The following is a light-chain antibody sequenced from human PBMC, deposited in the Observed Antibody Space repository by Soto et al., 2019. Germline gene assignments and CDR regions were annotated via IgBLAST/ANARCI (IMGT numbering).Light chain of an antibody. CDR2: DAS. Sequence: EIVLTQSPATLSLSPGERATLSCRASQSVSSYLAWYQQKPGQAPRLPIYDASNRATGIPARFSGSGSGTDFTLTISSLEPEDFAVYYCQQRSNWPFLTFGPGTKVDIK. V-gene: IGKV3-11*01. CDR3: QQRSNWPFLT. CDR1: QSVSSY. J-gene: IGKJ3*01.